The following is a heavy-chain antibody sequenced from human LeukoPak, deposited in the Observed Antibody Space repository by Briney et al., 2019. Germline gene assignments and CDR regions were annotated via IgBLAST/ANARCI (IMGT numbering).Heavy chain of an antibody. V-gene: IGHV1-18*01. J-gene: IGHJ5*02. CDR2: ISAYNGNT. CDR1: GYTFTSYG. CDR3: ARVILNMVRGRDWFDP. Sequence: PGASVKVSCKASGYTFTSYGISWVRQAPGQGLEWMGWISAYNGNTNYAQKLQGRVTMTTDTSTSTAYMELRSLRSDDTAVYYCARVILNMVRGRDWFDPWGQGTLVTVSS. D-gene: IGHD3-10*01.